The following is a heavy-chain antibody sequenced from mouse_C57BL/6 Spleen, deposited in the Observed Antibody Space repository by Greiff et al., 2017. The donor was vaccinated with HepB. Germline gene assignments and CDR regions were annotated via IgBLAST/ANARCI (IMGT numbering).Heavy chain of an antibody. CDR2: ISDGGSYT. J-gene: IGHJ4*01. V-gene: IGHV5-4*03. D-gene: IGHD2-4*01. CDR3: ARRGYDYDYYYAMDY. CDR1: GFTFSSYA. Sequence: DVKLVESGGGLVKPGGSLKLSCAASGFTFSSYAMSWVRQTPEKRLEWVATISDGGSYTYYPDNVKGRFTISRDNAKNNLYLQMSHLKSEDTAMYYCARRGYDYDYYYAMDYWGQGTSVTVSS.